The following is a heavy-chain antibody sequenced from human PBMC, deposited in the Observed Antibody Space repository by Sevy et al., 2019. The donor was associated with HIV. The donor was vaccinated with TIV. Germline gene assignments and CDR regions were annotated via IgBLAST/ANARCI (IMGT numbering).Heavy chain of an antibody. CDR2: INHSGST. CDR1: GGSFSGYY. CDR3: AKDGTTYHDFWSGYKGWFDP. Sequence: SETLSLTCAVYGGSFSGYYWSWIRQPPGKGLEWIGEINHSGSTNYNPSLKSRVTISVDTSKNQFSLKLSSVTAADTAVYYCAKDGTTYHDFWSGYKGWFDPWGQGTLVTVSS. D-gene: IGHD3-3*01. J-gene: IGHJ5*02. V-gene: IGHV4-34*01.